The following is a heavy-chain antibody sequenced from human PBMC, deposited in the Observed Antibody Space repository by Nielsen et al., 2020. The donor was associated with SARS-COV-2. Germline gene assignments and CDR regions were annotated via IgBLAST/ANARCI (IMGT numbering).Heavy chain of an antibody. CDR1: GFTFSSYA. J-gene: IGHJ4*02. Sequence: ESLKISCAASGFTFSSYAMSWVRQAPGKGLEWVSAISGSGGSTYYADSVKGRFTISRDNSKNTLYLQMNSLRAEDTAVYYCAKSAYSYGQGYFDYWGQGTLVTVSS. CDR3: AKSAYSYGQGYFDY. V-gene: IGHV3-23*01. CDR2: ISGSGGST. D-gene: IGHD5-18*01.